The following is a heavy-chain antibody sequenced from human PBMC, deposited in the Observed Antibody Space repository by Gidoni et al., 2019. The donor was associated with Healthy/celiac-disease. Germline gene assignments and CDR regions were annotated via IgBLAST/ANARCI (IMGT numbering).Heavy chain of an antibody. CDR2: INHSGST. CDR3: ARVGKGYYDSSGYLPFDY. D-gene: IGHD3-22*01. CDR1: GGSFSGYY. J-gene: IGHJ4*02. Sequence: SLTCAVYGGSFSGYYWSWIRQHPGKGLEWIGEINHSGSTNYNPSLKSRVTISVETSKNQFSLKLSSVTAADTAVYYCARVGKGYYDSSGYLPFDYWGQGTLVTVSS. V-gene: IGHV4-34*01.